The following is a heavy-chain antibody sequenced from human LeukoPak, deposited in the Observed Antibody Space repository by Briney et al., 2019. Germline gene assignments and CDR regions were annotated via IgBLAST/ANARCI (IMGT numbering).Heavy chain of an antibody. J-gene: IGHJ4*02. Sequence: SETLSLTCGVSGGSISSYYWSWIWQPPGKGLEWIGYIYYSGSTNYNPSLKSRVTISVDTSKNQFSLKLSSVTAADTAVYYCAREGGPYRPLDYSGQGTLVTVAS. CDR3: AREGGPYRPLDY. V-gene: IGHV4-59*01. CDR1: GGSISSYY. CDR2: IYYSGST.